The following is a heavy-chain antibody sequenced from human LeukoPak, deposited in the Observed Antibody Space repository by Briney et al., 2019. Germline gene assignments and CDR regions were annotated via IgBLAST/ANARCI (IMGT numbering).Heavy chain of an antibody. V-gene: IGHV3-20*04. Sequence: GGSLRLSCAASGFSFDDLGMTWVRQVPGKGLEWVAGINWNGASTGYADSVRDRFTISRDNAKNSLYLQMNSLRAEDTALYYCARAVCPTIKFCNSSYFMDVWGKGTTVNVS. CDR2: INWNGAST. CDR3: ARAVCPTIKFCNSSYFMDV. J-gene: IGHJ6*03. CDR1: GFSFDDLG. D-gene: IGHD6-6*01.